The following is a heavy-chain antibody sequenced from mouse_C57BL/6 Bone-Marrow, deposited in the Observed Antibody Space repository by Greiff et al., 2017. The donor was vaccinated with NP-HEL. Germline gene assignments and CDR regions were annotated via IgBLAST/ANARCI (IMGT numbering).Heavy chain of an antibody. CDR1: GYSITSGYY. D-gene: IGHD1-1*01. CDR3: ARDRYCGSSYFLDY. CDR2: ISYDGSN. V-gene: IGHV3-6*01. J-gene: IGHJ2*01. Sequence: ESGPGLVKPSQSLSLTCSVTGYSITSGYYWIWIRQFPGNKLEWMGYISYDGSNNYNPSLKNRISITRDTSKNQFFLKLNSVTTEDTATYYCARDRYCGSSYFLDYWGQGTTLTVSA.